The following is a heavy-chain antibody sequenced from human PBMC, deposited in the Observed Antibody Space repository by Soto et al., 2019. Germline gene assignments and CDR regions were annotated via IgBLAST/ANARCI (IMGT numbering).Heavy chain of an antibody. CDR3: ARIPVIASPGTGEGYDVYSVMDF. Sequence: SETLSLTYAVYGGSFIGLYWRWIRQTPGKGLEWIGEINHSGSTNYNPSLKSRVTISVDTSKNQFSLKLSSVTAADTAVYYCARIPVIASPGTGEGYDVYSVMDFRRQGTTVIGSS. CDR1: GGSFIGLY. J-gene: IGHJ6*02. D-gene: IGHD6-13*01. V-gene: IGHV4-34*01. CDR2: INHSGST.